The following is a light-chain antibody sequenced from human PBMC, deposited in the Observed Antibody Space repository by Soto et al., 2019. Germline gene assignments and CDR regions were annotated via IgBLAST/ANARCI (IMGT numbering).Light chain of an antibody. V-gene: IGKV1-12*01. CDR1: QGISSW. Sequence: DIEMTQSPSSVSAFVGDRATISCRASQGISSWLAWYQQKPGKAPKLLFYAASRLQSGVPSKISSSGSGKDFPLTISIVKPEDFATYYCQQANSFPFTFGPGTKVDIK. CDR2: AAS. CDR3: QQANSFPFT. J-gene: IGKJ3*01.